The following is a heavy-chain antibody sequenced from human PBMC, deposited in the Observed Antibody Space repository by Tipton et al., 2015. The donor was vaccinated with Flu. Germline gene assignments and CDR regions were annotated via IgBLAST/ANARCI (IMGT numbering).Heavy chain of an antibody. V-gene: IGHV4-38-2*01. CDR2: VHQTGTT. CDR1: GDSISSDYF. Sequence: LRLSCAVSGDSISSDYFWGWIRQPPGMGLEWIGNVHQTGTTYYNPSLRSRVTIAVDRPKNQFSLRLTYVTAADTAVYFCARRDYSNYVSEPKNWFDPWGQGTLVTVSS. CDR3: ARRDYSNYVSEPKNWFDP. D-gene: IGHD1-14*01. J-gene: IGHJ5*02.